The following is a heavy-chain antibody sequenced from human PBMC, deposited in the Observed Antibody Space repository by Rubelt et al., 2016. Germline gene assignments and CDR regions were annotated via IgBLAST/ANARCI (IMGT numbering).Heavy chain of an antibody. V-gene: IGHV4-39*01. CDR3: EGYCRKNDAVDI. J-gene: IGHJ3*02. D-gene: IGHD2-15*01. CDR1: GGSISSSSYY. Sequence: QLQLQESGPGLVKPSETLSLTCTVSGGSISSSSYYWGWIRQPPGKGPEWLGELYQSGSTNYNPSLNSRVTISVDTSKNQFSLKLSSVTAADTAVYYCEGYCRKNDAVDIWGQGTMVTVSS. CDR2: LYQSGST.